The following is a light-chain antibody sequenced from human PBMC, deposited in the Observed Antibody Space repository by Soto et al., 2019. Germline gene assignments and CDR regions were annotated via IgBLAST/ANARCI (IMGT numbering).Light chain of an antibody. V-gene: IGKV1-13*02. CDR1: QGIGSA. Sequence: GDRVTISCRASQGIGSALAWYQQNPGKAPKVLIYDASSLESGVPSRFSGSGAGTDCTRTISSLQPEDVESYYCQQFNSFTLTFGGGTKVDIK. CDR2: DAS. J-gene: IGKJ4*01. CDR3: QQFNSFTLT.